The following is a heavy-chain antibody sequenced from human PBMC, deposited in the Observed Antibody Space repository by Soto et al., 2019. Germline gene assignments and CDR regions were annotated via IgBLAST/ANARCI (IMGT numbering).Heavy chain of an antibody. CDR2: IKQDGSEK. Sequence: EVQLVESGGGLVQPGGSLRLSCAASGFTFSIYWMSWVRQAPGKGLERVANIKQDGSEKYYVDSVKGRFTISRDNAKNSLFLQMNSLRAEDTAVYYCARGGGRYGDGLDVWGQGTTVIVSS. V-gene: IGHV3-7*04. D-gene: IGHD3-9*01. J-gene: IGHJ6*02. CDR1: GFTFSIYW. CDR3: ARGGGRYGDGLDV.